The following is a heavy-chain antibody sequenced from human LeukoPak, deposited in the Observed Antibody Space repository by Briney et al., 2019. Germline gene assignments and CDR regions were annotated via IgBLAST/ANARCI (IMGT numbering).Heavy chain of an antibody. Sequence: PGRSLRPSCAASGFSFSNYGMHWVRQAPGKGLEWVAVISYDGSKKYYADSVKGRFTISRDNSKNTLYLQMNSLRPDDTAVYYCAKDHGDYYHYFDYWGQGTLVTVSS. CDR1: GFSFSNYG. J-gene: IGHJ4*02. CDR3: AKDHGDYYHYFDY. CDR2: ISYDGSKK. D-gene: IGHD4-17*01. V-gene: IGHV3-30*18.